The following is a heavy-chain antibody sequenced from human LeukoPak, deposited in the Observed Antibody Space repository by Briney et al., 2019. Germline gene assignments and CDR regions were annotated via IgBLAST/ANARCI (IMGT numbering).Heavy chain of an antibody. V-gene: IGHV3-20*04. CDR2: INWNGGST. D-gene: IGHD1-26*01. CDR3: AKSGSYASFFDY. Sequence: GGSLRLSCAASGFTFDDYGMSWVRQAPRKGLEWVSGINWNGGSTGYADSVKGRFTISRDNAKNSLYLQMNSLRAEDTALYYCAKSGSYASFFDYWGQGTLVTVSS. CDR1: GFTFDDYG. J-gene: IGHJ4*02.